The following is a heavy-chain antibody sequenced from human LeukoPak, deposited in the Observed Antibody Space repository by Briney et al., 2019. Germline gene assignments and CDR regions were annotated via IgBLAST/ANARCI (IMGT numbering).Heavy chain of an antibody. CDR1: GGTFSSYA. CDR3: AAGKLLWFGELLSGTFDY. J-gene: IGHJ4*02. D-gene: IGHD3-10*01. CDR2: IIPIFGTE. Sequence: ASVKVSCKASGGTFSSYAISWVRQAPGQGLEWMGRIIPIFGTENYAQKFQGRVTITTDESTSTAYMELSSLRSEDMAVYYCAAGKLLWFGELLSGTFDYWGQGTLVTVSS. V-gene: IGHV1-69*05.